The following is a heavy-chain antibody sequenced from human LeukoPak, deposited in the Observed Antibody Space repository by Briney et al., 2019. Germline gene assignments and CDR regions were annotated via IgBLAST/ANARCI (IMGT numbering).Heavy chain of an antibody. CDR3: ARHSGSSSLRGEFGY. D-gene: IGHD6-6*01. V-gene: IGHV4-34*01. CDR2: INHSGSI. Sequence: PSETLSLTCAVYGGSFSGYYWSWIRQPPGKGLEWIGEINHSGSINYNPSLKSRVTISVDTSKNQFSLKLSSVTAADTAVYYCARHSGSSSLRGEFGYWGQGTLVTVSS. CDR1: GGSFSGYY. J-gene: IGHJ4*02.